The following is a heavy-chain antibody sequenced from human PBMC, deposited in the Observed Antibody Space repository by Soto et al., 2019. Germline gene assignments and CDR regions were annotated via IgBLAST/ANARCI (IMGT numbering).Heavy chain of an antibody. D-gene: IGHD3-3*01. CDR3: ARIEVGTLSNYDFWSGYDY. V-gene: IGHV2-70*01. CDR2: IDWDDDK. J-gene: IGHJ4*02. CDR1: GFTFSNYV. Sequence: LRLSCAASGFTFSNYVLSWIRQPPGKALEWLALIDWDDDKYYSTSLKTRLTISKDTSKNQVVLTMTNMDPVDTATYYCARIEVGTLSNYDFWSGYDYWGQGTLVTAPQ.